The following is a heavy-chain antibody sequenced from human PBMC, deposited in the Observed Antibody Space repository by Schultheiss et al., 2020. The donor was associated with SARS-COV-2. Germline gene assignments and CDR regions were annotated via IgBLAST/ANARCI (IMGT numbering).Heavy chain of an antibody. V-gene: IGHV4-34*01. CDR1: GGSFSGYY. CDR3: ATRWWGPSNYYYGMDV. D-gene: IGHD2-15*01. J-gene: IGHJ6*02. CDR2: INHSGST. Sequence: SETLSLTCAVYGGSFSGYYWSWIRQPPGKGLEWIGEINHSGSTNYNPSLKSRVTISVDTSKNQFSLKLSSVTAADTAVYYCATRWWGPSNYYYGMDVWGQGTTVTVSS.